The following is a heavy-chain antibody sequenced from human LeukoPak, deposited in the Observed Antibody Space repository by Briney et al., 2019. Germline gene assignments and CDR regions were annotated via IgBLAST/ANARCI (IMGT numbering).Heavy chain of an antibody. CDR3: ARLVDYYDSSAVDY. V-gene: IGHV4-59*01. D-gene: IGHD3-22*01. Sequence: SETLSLTCTVSGGSISSYYWSWLRQPPGKGLEWLGYIYYSGSTNYNPSLKSRVTISVDTSKNQFSLKLSSVTAADTAVYYCARLVDYYDSSAVDYWGQGTLVTVSS. CDR1: GGSISSYY. J-gene: IGHJ4*02. CDR2: IYYSGST.